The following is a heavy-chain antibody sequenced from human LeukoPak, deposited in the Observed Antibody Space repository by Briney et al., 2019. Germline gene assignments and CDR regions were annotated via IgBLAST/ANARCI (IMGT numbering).Heavy chain of an antibody. V-gene: IGHV3-74*03. Sequence: GGSLRLSCVASGFTFSGHWMHWVRQVPGKGLLAVSRITPDGRATAYADSVKGRFTISRDNAKNTLYLEMNSLTAEDTALYYCTRSGYYNGYDYRGQGTLVTVSS. J-gene: IGHJ4*02. D-gene: IGHD2/OR15-2a*01. CDR2: ITPDGRAT. CDR3: TRSGYYNGYDY. CDR1: GFTFSGHW.